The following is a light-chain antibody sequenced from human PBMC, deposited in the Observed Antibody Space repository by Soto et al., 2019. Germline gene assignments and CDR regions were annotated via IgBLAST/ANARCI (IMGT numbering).Light chain of an antibody. CDR1: QDIRDW. Sequence: DIQMTQSPSTLSASVGDRVTISCRASQDIRDWLAWYQQKPGEAPRLLIYDASSLKSGVPSGISGSGSGTDFTLTISSLQPDDFATYFCQQYSSYPRTFGQGTKVDIK. V-gene: IGKV1-5*01. CDR3: QQYSSYPRT. J-gene: IGKJ1*01. CDR2: DAS.